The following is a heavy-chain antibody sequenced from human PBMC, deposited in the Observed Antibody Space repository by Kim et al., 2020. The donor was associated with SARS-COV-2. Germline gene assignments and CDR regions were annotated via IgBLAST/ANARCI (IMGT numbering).Heavy chain of an antibody. Sequence: YSPSFQGQVTISADKSISTAYLQWTSLQASDSVMYYCATLRESISSPFDYWGQGTLVTVSS. D-gene: IGHD6-6*01. CDR3: ATLRESISSPFDY. J-gene: IGHJ4*02. V-gene: IGHV5-51*01.